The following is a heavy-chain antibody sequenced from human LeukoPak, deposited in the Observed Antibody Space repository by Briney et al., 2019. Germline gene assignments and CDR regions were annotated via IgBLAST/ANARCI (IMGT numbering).Heavy chain of an antibody. D-gene: IGHD3-22*01. CDR1: GFTFSSYE. J-gene: IGHJ3*02. CDR3: ARVQPSYYYDSSGYPDAFDI. V-gene: IGHV3-48*03. CDR2: ISSSGSTI. Sequence: GSLRLSCAASGFTFSSYEMNWVRQAPGKGLEWVSYISSSGSTIYYADSVKGRFTISRDNAKNSLYLQMNSLRAGDTAVYYCARVQPSYYYDSSGYPDAFDIWGQGTMVTVSS.